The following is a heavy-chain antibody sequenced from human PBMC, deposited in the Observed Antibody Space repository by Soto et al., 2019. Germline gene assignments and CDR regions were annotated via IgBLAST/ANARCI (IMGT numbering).Heavy chain of an antibody. Sequence: GGSLRLSCEASAFSFGSHTMNWVRQAPGKGLEWVSSINSGGSRSYYADSVKGRFTISRDNAKNSLYLQMNSLRAEDAAIYYCSREVQPGVRREYDYWGQGALVTVSS. V-gene: IGHV3-21*01. CDR2: INSGGSRS. CDR1: AFSFGSHT. CDR3: SREVQPGVRREYDY. J-gene: IGHJ4*02. D-gene: IGHD3-10*01.